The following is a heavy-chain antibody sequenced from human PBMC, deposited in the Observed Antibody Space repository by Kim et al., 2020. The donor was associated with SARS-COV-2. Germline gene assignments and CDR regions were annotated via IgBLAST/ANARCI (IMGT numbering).Heavy chain of an antibody. D-gene: IGHD1-26*01. CDR3: APLSGSSAVAVDY. V-gene: IGHV3-48*02. Sequence: YADSGKGPFTIARDNAKNSLYLKMKSLRDEDSAVYYCAPLSGSSAVAVDYWGQGTLVTVSS. J-gene: IGHJ4*02.